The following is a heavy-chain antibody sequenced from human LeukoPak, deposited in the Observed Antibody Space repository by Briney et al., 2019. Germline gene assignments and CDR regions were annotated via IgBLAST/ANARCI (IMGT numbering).Heavy chain of an antibody. CDR2: INPNSGGT. V-gene: IGHV1-2*06. CDR3: ARVYCSSTSCPYWFDP. J-gene: IGHJ5*02. Sequence: ASVKVSCKASGYTFTGYYMHWVRQAHGQGLEWMGRINPNSGGTNYAQKFQGRVTMTRDTSISTAYRELSRLRSDDTAVYYCARVYCSSTSCPYWFDPWGQGTLVTVSS. D-gene: IGHD2-2*01. CDR1: GYTFTGYY.